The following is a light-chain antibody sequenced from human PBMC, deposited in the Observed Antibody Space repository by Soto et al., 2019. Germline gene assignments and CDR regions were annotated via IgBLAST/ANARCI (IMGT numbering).Light chain of an antibody. CDR3: QQYDSSPRT. CDR1: QSVSSSY. J-gene: IGKJ1*01. Sequence: EIVLTQSPGTLSLSPGERATLSCRASQSVSSSYLAWYQRKPGQAPSLLIYGASSRATGIPDRFSGSGSGTDFTLTISRLEPEDFAVYYCQQYDSSPRTFGQGTKVDIK. V-gene: IGKV3-20*01. CDR2: GAS.